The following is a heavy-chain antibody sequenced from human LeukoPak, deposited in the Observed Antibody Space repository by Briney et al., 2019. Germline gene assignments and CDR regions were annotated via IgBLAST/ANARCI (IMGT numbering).Heavy chain of an antibody. J-gene: IGHJ4*02. CDR3: ATSKRDGYNYFDY. V-gene: IGHV3-23*01. CDR1: GFTFNSYA. Sequence: GGSLRLSCAASGFTFNSYAMSWVRQAPGKWLEWVSAISDGGVSTYYADSVKGRFTISRDNSKNTLYQQMNSLRAEDTAIYYCATSKRDGYNYFDYWGQGTLVTVSS. D-gene: IGHD5-24*01. CDR2: ISDGGVST.